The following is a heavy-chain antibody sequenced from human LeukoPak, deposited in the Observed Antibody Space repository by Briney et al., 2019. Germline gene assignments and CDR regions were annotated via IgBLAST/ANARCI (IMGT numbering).Heavy chain of an antibody. CDR1: GFTFSSHG. V-gene: IGHV3-33*01. Sequence: GGSLRLSCAASGFTFSSHGMHWVRQAPGKGLEWVATIRYDGSKKWYAESVRGRFTISRDDSKYTLFLQMNNLRVEDTAVYYCAREDSSGWYTAYWGQGTLVTVSS. D-gene: IGHD6-19*01. CDR3: AREDSSGWYTAY. J-gene: IGHJ4*02. CDR2: IRYDGSKK.